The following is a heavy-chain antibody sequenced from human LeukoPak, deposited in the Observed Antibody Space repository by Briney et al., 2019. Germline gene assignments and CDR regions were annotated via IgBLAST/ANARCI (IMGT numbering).Heavy chain of an antibody. V-gene: IGHV3-21*01. CDR2: ISSSSTYI. D-gene: IGHD4-17*01. CDR3: ARADYGDYGTFWYFDL. Sequence: GGSLRLSCAASGFTFSSYWMHWVRQAPGKGLEWVSSISSSSTYIYYADSVKGRFTISRDNAKNSLYLQMNSLRAEDTAVYYCARADYGDYGTFWYFDLWGRGTLVTVSS. J-gene: IGHJ2*01. CDR1: GFTFSSYW.